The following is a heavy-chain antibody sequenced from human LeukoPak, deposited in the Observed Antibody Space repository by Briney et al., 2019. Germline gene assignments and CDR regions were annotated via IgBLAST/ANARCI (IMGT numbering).Heavy chain of an antibody. CDR2: IIPILGIA. CDR3: ASNIRGSGSYYKPLGYYYGMDV. J-gene: IGHJ6*02. V-gene: IGHV1-69*04. D-gene: IGHD3-10*01. Sequence: ASVKVSCKASGGTFCSYAISWVRQAPGQGLEWMGRIIPILGIANYAQKFQGRVTITADKSTSTAYMELSSLRSEDTAVYYCASNIRGSGSYYKPLGYYYGMDVWGQGTTVTVSS. CDR1: GGTFCSYA.